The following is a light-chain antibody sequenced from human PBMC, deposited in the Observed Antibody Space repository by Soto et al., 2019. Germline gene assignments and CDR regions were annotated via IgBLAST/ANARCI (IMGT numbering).Light chain of an antibody. Sequence: QSALTQPPSVSGAPGQRVTISCTGSSSNIGAGYDVHWYQQPPGTAPKLLIYGNSNRPSGVPDRFSGSKSGTSASLAITGLQAEDEADYYCQSYDSSRHVVFGGGTKVTVL. V-gene: IGLV1-40*01. CDR2: GNS. J-gene: IGLJ2*01. CDR3: QSYDSSRHVV. CDR1: SSNIGAGYD.